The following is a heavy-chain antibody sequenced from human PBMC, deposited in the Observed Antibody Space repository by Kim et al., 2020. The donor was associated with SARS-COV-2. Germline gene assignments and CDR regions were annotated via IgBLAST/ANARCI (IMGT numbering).Heavy chain of an antibody. V-gene: IGHV1-2*06. D-gene: IGHD3-22*01. CDR3: AREERFDTMIVVDDSEYFQH. CDR1: GYTFTGYY. Sequence: ASVKVSCKASGYTFTGYYIHWVRQAPGQGLEWMGRINPNSGGTNYAQKFQDRVTMTRDTSISTAYMEFSSLRSDDTAVYYCAREERFDTMIVVDDSEYFQHWGQGTLVTVSS. J-gene: IGHJ1*01. CDR2: INPNSGGT.